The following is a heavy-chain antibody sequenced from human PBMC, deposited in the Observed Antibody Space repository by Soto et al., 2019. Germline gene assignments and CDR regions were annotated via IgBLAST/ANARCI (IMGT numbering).Heavy chain of an antibody. J-gene: IGHJ6*02. V-gene: IGHV5-51*01. CDR1: GYSFTSYW. D-gene: IGHD2-8*01. CDR3: ARNILLKQTNYYYGMDV. CDR2: IYPGDSDT. Sequence: GESLKLSCKGSGYSFTSYWIGWVRQMPGKGLEWMGIIYPGDSDTRYSPSFQGQVTISADKSISTAYLQWSSLKASDTAMYYCARNILLKQTNYYYGMDVWGQGTTVTVSS.